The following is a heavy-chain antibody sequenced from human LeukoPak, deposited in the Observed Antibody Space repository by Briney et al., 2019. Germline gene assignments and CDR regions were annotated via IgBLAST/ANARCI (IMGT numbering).Heavy chain of an antibody. CDR3: ARDKWGSNWFDP. Sequence: GGSLRLSCAASGFTFTSYSMNWVRQAPGKGLEWVSYISSSGSIIYYVDSVKGRLTISRDNAKSSLYLQMNSLRAEDTAVYYCARDKWGSNWFDPWGQGTLVTVSS. CDR1: GFTFTSYS. D-gene: IGHD3-16*01. CDR2: ISSSGSII. V-gene: IGHV3-48*04. J-gene: IGHJ5*02.